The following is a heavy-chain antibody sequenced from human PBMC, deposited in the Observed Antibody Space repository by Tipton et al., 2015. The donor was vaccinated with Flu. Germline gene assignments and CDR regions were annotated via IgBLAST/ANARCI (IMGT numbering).Heavy chain of an antibody. CDR2: IGPDGSTT. J-gene: IGHJ4*02. V-gene: IGHV3-74*02. CDR1: GFTFSSHW. Sequence: VQLVQSGGGLIQPGGSLRLSCAASGFTFSSHWMYWVRQVPGKGLVWVSRIGPDGSTTNYEDSVEGRFTISSDSAKNTLYLQMDNLRAEDTAVYFCARGSNGWPGIDFWGQGTLVTVSS. CDR3: ARGSNGWPGIDF. D-gene: IGHD6-19*01.